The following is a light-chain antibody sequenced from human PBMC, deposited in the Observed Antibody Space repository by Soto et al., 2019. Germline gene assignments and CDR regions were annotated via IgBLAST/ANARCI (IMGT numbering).Light chain of an antibody. CDR3: HQYFTSPWT. Sequence: DIVMNQSPDSLAVSLGERATFNCKSSQSILDRSKNKYYLDLYQQKSGQPPKLLIYLSSLRESGVPDRFNGSGSGKDFNLTISSLQAEDVAVYYCHQYFTSPWTFGQGTKVEI. V-gene: IGKV4-1*01. CDR2: LSS. J-gene: IGKJ1*01. CDR1: QSILDRSKNKYY.